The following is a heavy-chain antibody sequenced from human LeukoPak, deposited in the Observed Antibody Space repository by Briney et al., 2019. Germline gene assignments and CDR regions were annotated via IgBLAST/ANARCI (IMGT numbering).Heavy chain of an antibody. V-gene: IGHV3-33*08. CDR1: GFTFSSYG. D-gene: IGHD4/OR15-4a*01. CDR3: ARDWAGGYGDYVGY. Sequence: GGSLRLSCAASGFTFSSYGMHWVRQAPGKGLDWVAVIWYEGSKYYADSVKGRFTISRDNSKNTVYLQINSLRAEDTAIYYCARDWAGGYGDYVGYWGQGTLVTVSS. CDR2: IWYEGSK. J-gene: IGHJ4*02.